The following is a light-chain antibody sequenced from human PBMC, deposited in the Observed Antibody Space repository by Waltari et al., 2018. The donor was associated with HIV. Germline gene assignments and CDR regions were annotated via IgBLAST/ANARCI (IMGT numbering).Light chain of an antibody. V-gene: IGLV2-14*03. CDR2: DVS. Sequence: QSALTPPASVSASPGQSITISCTETSRHVGAHHYLSWYQQHPGKAPKIMVYDVSRRPSGVSDRFSGSKSGNTASLTISGLQAEDGADYYCGSYTSSSTMVFGGGTKLTVL. CDR1: SRHVGAHHY. J-gene: IGLJ3*02. CDR3: GSYTSSSTMV.